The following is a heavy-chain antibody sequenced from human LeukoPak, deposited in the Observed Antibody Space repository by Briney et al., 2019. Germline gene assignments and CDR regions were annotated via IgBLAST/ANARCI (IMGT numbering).Heavy chain of an antibody. CDR1: GGSISGSSYY. Sequence: SETLSLTCTVSGGSISGSSYYWGWIRQPPGKGLAWIGNIFYSGSTYYNPSLKSRVTISVDTSRSQFSLKLNSVTAADTAVYYCARLWFGAYYFDYWGQGTLVTVSS. J-gene: IGHJ4*02. V-gene: IGHV4-39*01. CDR3: ARLWFGAYYFDY. CDR2: IFYSGST. D-gene: IGHD3-10*01.